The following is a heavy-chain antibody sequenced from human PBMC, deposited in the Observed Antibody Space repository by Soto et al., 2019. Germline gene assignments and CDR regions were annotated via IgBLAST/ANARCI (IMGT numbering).Heavy chain of an antibody. D-gene: IGHD3-22*01. CDR3: ARDPHDSSAYYHHYYYGMDV. Sequence: QIQLMQAGAEVKKPGASVKVSCKASGYTFTSYGIHWVRQAPGQRLEWTGWINAGNGNTKYSEKLQGRVTITRDTSASTAYLELSSLRSEDAAVYYCARDPHDSSAYYHHYYYGMDVWGQGTTVTVSS. V-gene: IGHV1-3*01. CDR1: GYTFTSYG. CDR2: INAGNGNT. J-gene: IGHJ6*02.